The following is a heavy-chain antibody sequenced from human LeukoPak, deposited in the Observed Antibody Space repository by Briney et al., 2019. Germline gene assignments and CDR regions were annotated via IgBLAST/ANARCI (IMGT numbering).Heavy chain of an antibody. CDR2: IKSKTDGGTT. Sequence: PGGSLRLSCAASGFTFSNAWMSWVRQAPGKGLEWVGRIKSKTDGGTTDYAAPVKGRFTISRDDSKNTLYLQMNSLKTEDTAVYYCTTRDGDYVHYYYYYMDVWGKGTTVSVSS. CDR1: GFTFSNAW. V-gene: IGHV3-15*01. D-gene: IGHD4-17*01. CDR3: TTRDGDYVHYYYYYMDV. J-gene: IGHJ6*03.